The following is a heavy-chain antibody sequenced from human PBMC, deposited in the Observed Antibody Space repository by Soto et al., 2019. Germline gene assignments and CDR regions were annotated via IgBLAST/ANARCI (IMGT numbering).Heavy chain of an antibody. J-gene: IGHJ3*02. CDR3: TKEKSVMYSGYDAFDI. Sequence: GGSLRLSCAASGFTFSSYEMDWVRQAPGEGLEWVAHITGSGATLYADSVKGRFTISRDNADNSLYLQMNSLRVEDTAVYYCTKEKSVMYSGYDAFDIWGRGTMVTVSS. CDR1: GFTFSSYE. V-gene: IGHV3-48*03. D-gene: IGHD5-12*01. CDR2: ITGSGAT.